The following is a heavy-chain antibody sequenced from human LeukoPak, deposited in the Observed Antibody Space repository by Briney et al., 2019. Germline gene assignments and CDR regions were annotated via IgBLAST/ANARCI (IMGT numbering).Heavy chain of an antibody. J-gene: IGHJ4*02. CDR3: ASPEGAVAANSFDY. V-gene: IGHV3-30*14. CDR2: ISYDGSNK. Sequence: GRSLRLSCAASGFTFSSYAMHWVRQAPGKGLEWVAVISYDGSNKYYADSVKGRFTISRDNSENTLYLQMNSLRAEDTAVYYCASPEGAVAANSFDYWGQGTLVTVSS. CDR1: GFTFSSYA. D-gene: IGHD6-19*01.